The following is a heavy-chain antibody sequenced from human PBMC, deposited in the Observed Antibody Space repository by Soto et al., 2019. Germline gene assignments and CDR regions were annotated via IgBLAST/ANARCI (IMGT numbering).Heavy chain of an antibody. CDR3: ARDKDIVATNYYYYMDV. J-gene: IGHJ6*03. D-gene: IGHD5-12*01. CDR1: GFTFSSYS. Sequence: PGGSLRLSCAASGFTFSSYSMNWVRQAPGKGLEWVSYISSSSSTIYYADSVKGRFTISRDNAKNSLYLQMNSLRAEDTAVYYCARDKDIVATNYYYYMDVWGKGTTVTVS. CDR2: ISSSSSTI. V-gene: IGHV3-48*01.